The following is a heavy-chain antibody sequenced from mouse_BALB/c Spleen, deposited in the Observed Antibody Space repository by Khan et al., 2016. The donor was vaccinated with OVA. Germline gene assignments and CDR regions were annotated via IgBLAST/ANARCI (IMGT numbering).Heavy chain of an antibody. V-gene: IGHV2-2*02. Sequence: QVQLKQSGPGLVQPSQSLSIPCTVSGFSLTTYGVHWVRQSPGKGLEWLGVIWSGGSTDYNAPFISRLSISKDSSKSQVFFKMNSLQVNDTAIYYCARNYDYDEGLAYWGQGTLVTVSA. CDR2: IWSGGST. CDR1: GFSLTTYG. D-gene: IGHD2-4*01. CDR3: ARNYDYDEGLAY. J-gene: IGHJ3*01.